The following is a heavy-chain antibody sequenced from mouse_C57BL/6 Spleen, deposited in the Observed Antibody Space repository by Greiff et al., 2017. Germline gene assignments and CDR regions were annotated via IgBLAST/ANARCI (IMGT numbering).Heavy chain of an antibody. Sequence: EVQLQESGPELVKPGASVKIPCKASGYTFTDYNMDWVKQSHGKSLEWIGDINPNNGGTIYNQKFKGKATLTVDKSSSTAYMELRSLTSEDTAVYYCAREGYYGSSYRFAYWGQGTLVTVSA. CDR3: AREGYYGSSYRFAY. J-gene: IGHJ3*01. CDR1: GYTFTDYN. V-gene: IGHV1-18*01. D-gene: IGHD1-1*01. CDR2: INPNNGGT.